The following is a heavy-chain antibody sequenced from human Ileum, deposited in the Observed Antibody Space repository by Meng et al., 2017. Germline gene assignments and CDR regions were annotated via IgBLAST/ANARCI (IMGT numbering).Heavy chain of an antibody. Sequence: QVALLQSGAEVTNTGALVKVYCKASGYIFTRYGIGWVRQAPGQGLEWMGWISAYSGNTKYAQKLQGRVTMTTDTSTSTAYMELRNLRSDDTAVYYCARDTVGTTLGDYWGQGTLVTVSS. CDR3: ARDTVGTTLGDY. V-gene: IGHV1-18*01. CDR2: ISAYSGNT. J-gene: IGHJ4*02. CDR1: GYIFTRYG. D-gene: IGHD4-23*01.